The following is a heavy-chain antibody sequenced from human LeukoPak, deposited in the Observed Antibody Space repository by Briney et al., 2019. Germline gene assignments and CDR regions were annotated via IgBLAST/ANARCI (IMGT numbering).Heavy chain of an antibody. J-gene: IGHJ2*01. V-gene: IGHV6-1*01. D-gene: IGHD1-1*01. Sequence: SQTLSLTCAISGDSVSSNSAAWNWIRQSPSRGLEWLGRTYYRSKWYNDYVVSVKSRITINPDTSKNQFSLQLNSVTPEDTAVYYCARAFLYNWNDGWYFDLWGRGTLVTVSS. CDR3: ARAFLYNWNDGWYFDL. CDR2: TYYRSKWYN. CDR1: GDSVSSNSAA.